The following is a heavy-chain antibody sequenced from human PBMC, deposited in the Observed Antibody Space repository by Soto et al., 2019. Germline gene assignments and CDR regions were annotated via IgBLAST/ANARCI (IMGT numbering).Heavy chain of an antibody. V-gene: IGHV1-2*04. J-gene: IGHJ6*02. D-gene: IGHD3-3*01. Sequence: ASVKVSCKASGGTFSSYAISWVRQAPGQGLEWMGGINPNSGGTNYAQKFQGWVTMTRDTSISTAYMELSRLRSDDTAVYYCARSAYYDFWSGYWSYYGMDVWGQGTMVTVSS. CDR3: ARSAYYDFWSGYWSYYGMDV. CDR2: INPNSGGT. CDR1: GGTFSSYA.